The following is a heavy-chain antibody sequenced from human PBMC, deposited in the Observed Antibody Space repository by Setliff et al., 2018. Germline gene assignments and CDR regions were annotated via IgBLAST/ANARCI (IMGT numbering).Heavy chain of an antibody. CDR2: INHSGKT. CDR3: ATAPGKLAMPASGAIDH. J-gene: IGHJ4*02. Sequence: SENLSLTCVVDGGSFNEDYYIWIRQPPGKGLEWIGEINHSGKTNYNPSLKSRVSISIDPSKKRFSLNLNSVTAADTAVYYCATAPGKLAMPASGAIDHWGEGTLVTVSS. CDR1: GGSFNEDY. D-gene: IGHD1-26*01. V-gene: IGHV4-34*01.